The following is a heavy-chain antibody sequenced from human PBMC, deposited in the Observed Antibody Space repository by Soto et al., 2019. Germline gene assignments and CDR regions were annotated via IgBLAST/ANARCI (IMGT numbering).Heavy chain of an antibody. CDR3: ASSLYDFWSGYPFDP. J-gene: IGHJ5*02. CDR1: GYTFTGYY. Sequence: ASVKVSCKASGYTFTGYYMHWVRQAPGQGLEWMGWINPNSGGTNYAQKFQGRGTMTRDTSISTAYMELSSLRSDDTAVYYCASSLYDFWSGYPFDPWGQGTLVTVSS. D-gene: IGHD3-3*01. CDR2: INPNSGGT. V-gene: IGHV1-2*02.